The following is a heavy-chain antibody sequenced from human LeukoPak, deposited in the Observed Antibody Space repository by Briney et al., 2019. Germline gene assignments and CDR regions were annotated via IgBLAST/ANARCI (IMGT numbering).Heavy chain of an antibody. V-gene: IGHV3-21*01. J-gene: IGHJ4*02. Sequence: GGSLRLSCAASGFTFSSYSMNWVRQAPGKGLEWVSSISSSSSYRYYADSVKGRFTISRDNAKNSLYLQMNSLRAEDTAVYYCARDLGARGYYSLWGQGTLVTVSS. CDR1: GFTFSSYS. D-gene: IGHD3-22*01. CDR3: ARDLGARGYYSL. CDR2: ISSSSSYR.